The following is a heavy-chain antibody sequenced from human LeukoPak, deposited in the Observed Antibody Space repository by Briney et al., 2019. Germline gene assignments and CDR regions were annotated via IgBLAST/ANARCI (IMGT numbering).Heavy chain of an antibody. CDR1: GFIFGDYG. J-gene: IGHJ4*02. Sequence: GRSLRLSCEVSGFIFGDYGMHWVRRAPGKGLEWVAVIYSGGSTYYADSVKGRFTISRDNSKNTLYLQMNSLRAEDTAVYYCARYCGGDCYGFDYWGQGTLVTVSS. V-gene: IGHV3-53*01. CDR3: ARYCGGDCYGFDY. D-gene: IGHD2-21*02. CDR2: IYSGGST.